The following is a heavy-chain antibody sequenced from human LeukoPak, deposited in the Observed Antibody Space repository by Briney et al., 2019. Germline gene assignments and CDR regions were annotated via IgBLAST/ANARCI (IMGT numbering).Heavy chain of an antibody. D-gene: IGHD1-14*01. J-gene: IGHJ3*02. CDR1: GGSISSSSYY. V-gene: IGHV4-39*01. CDR2: IYYSGST. Sequence: SETLSLTCTVSGGSISSSSYYWGWIRQPPGKGLEWIGSIYYSGSTYYNPSLKSRVTISVDTSKNQFSLKLSSVTAADTAVYYCARQLNRRSAFGIWGQGTMVTVSS. CDR3: ARQLNRRSAFGI.